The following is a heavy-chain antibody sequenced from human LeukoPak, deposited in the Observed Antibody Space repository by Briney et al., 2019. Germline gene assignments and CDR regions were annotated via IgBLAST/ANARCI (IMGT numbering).Heavy chain of an antibody. CDR1: GGSISRYY. Sequence: SEALSLTCTVSGGSISRYYWSWIRQPPGKRLEWIGYIYYSGSTNYNPSLKSRVTISVDTSKNQFSLKLSSVTAADTAVYYCARGGIGAAGPVGYWGQGTLVTVSS. J-gene: IGHJ4*02. D-gene: IGHD6-13*01. CDR3: ARGGIGAAGPVGY. CDR2: IYYSGST. V-gene: IGHV4-59*01.